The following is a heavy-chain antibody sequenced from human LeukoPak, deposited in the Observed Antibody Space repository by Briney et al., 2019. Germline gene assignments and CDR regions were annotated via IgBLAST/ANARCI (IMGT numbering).Heavy chain of an antibody. CDR3: ASALSPYYFDY. D-gene: IGHD2/OR15-2a*01. Sequence: SVKVSCKASGGTISSYAISWVRQAPGQGLEWMGGIIPIFGTANYAQKFQGRVTITADESTSTAYMELRSLRSEDTAVYYCASALSPYYFDYWGQGTLVTVSS. CDR1: GGTISSYA. CDR2: IIPIFGTA. V-gene: IGHV1-69*01. J-gene: IGHJ4*02.